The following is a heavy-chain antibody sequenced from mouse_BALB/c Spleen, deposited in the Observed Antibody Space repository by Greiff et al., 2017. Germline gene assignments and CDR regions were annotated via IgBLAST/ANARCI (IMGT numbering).Heavy chain of an antibody. CDR1: GFTFSSFG. V-gene: IGHV5-17*02. CDR2: ISSGSSTI. D-gene: IGHD1-1*01. CDR3: ARSYYYGGGYAMDY. Sequence: EVQLVESGGGLVQPGGSRKLSCAASGFTFSSFGMHWVRQAPEKGLEWVAYISSGSSTIYYADTVKGRFTISRDNPKNTLFLQMTSLRSEDTAMYYCARSYYYGGGYAMDYWGQGTSVTVSS. J-gene: IGHJ4*01.